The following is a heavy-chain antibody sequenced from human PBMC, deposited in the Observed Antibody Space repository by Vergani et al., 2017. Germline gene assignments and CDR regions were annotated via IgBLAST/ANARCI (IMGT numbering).Heavy chain of an antibody. CDR3: ARHESGHYGASYYGLDV. V-gene: IGHV4-39*01. CDR1: GGSISSSSHF. CDR2: IYYTGSA. Sequence: QLQLHKSGPGLVKPSETLSLTCTLSGGSISSSSHFWGWLRQTPGKGLEWIGSIYYTGSAYYNPSLKSRVSISVDASKNQFSLKLSSVTAADSAVYYCARHESGHYGASYYGLDVWGQGTTVTVSS. D-gene: IGHD3-3*01. J-gene: IGHJ6*02.